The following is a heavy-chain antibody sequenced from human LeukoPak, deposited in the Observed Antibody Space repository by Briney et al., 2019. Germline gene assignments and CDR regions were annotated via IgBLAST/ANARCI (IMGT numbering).Heavy chain of an antibody. D-gene: IGHD2-8*01. CDR3: VRYNNGLDY. V-gene: IGHV3-7*01. CDR1: GFTFSNYW. J-gene: IGHJ4*02. Sequence: GGSLRLSCAASGFTFSNYWMTWVRQAPGKGLEWVANIKQDGSEKYYVDSVKGRSSVSRDNARNSLYLQMNSLRSEDTAVYYCVRYNNGLDYWGQGTLVTVSS. CDR2: IKQDGSEK.